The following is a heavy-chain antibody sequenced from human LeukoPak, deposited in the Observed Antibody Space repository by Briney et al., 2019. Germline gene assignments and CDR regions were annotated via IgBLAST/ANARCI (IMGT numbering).Heavy chain of an antibody. CDR3: ARDEALTVTTNLFDY. J-gene: IGHJ4*02. Sequence: SETLSLTCTVSGGSISSSSCYWGWIRQPPGKGLEWIGSIYYSGSTYYNPSLKSRVTISVDTSKNQFSLKLSSVTAADTAVYYCARDEALTVTTNLFDYWGQGTLVAVSS. CDR2: IYYSGST. D-gene: IGHD4-17*01. V-gene: IGHV4-39*07. CDR1: GGSISSSSCY.